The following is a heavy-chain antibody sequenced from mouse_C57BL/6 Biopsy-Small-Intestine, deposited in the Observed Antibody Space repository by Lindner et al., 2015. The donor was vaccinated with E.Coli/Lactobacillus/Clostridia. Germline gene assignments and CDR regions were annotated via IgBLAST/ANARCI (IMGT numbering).Heavy chain of an antibody. CDR3: AIRYYGSRGYFDV. D-gene: IGHD1-1*01. V-gene: IGHV1-82*01. J-gene: IGHJ1*03. CDR1: GYAFSSSW. CDR2: IYPGDGDT. Sequence: VQLQESGPELVKPGASVKISCKASGYAFSSSWMNWVKQRPGKGLEWIGRIYPGDGDTNYNGKFKGKATLTADKSSSTAYMQLSSLTSEDSAVYYCAIRYYGSRGYFDVWGTGTTVTVSS.